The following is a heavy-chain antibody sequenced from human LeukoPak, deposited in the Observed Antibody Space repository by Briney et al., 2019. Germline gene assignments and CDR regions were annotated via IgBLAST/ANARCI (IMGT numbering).Heavy chain of an antibody. J-gene: IGHJ6*03. CDR1: GYTFTSYG. CDR3: ARDGYGGYTYYYYYMDV. CDR2: ISAYNGNT. V-gene: IGHV1-18*01. D-gene: IGHD5-12*01. Sequence: ASVKVSCKASGYTFTSYGIGWVRQAPGQGLEWMGWISAYNGNTNYAQKLQGRVTMTTDTSTSTAYMELRSLRSDDTAVYYCARDGYGGYTYYYYYMDVWGKGTTVTVSS.